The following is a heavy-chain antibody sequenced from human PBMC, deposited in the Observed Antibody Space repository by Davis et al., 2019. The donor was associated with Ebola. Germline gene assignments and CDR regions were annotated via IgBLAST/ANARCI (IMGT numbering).Heavy chain of an antibody. Sequence: PGGSLRLSCKGSGYSFTTYWISWVRQMHGKGLEWMGRIDPSDSYTNYSPSFQGHVTISADKSISTAYLQWSSLKASDTAMYYCARSGVLEGQQLEKLDYWGQGTLVTVSS. CDR1: GYSFTTYW. D-gene: IGHD6-13*01. CDR2: IDPSDSYT. J-gene: IGHJ4*02. CDR3: ARSGVLEGQQLEKLDY. V-gene: IGHV5-10-1*01.